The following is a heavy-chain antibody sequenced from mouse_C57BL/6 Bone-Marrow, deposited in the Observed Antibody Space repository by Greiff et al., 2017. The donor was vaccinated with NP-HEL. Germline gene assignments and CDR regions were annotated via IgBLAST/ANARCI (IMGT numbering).Heavy chain of an antibody. CDR2: IDPSDSYT. CDR3: ARSPSYAWFAY. D-gene: IGHD1-1*01. CDR1: GYTFTSYW. Sequence: QVQLQQPGAELVRPGTSVKLSCKASGYTFTSYWMHWVKQRPGQGLEWIGVIDPSDSYTNYNQKFKGKATLTVDTSSSTAYMQLSSLTSEDSAVYDCARSPSYAWFAYWGQGTLVTVSA. V-gene: IGHV1-59*01. J-gene: IGHJ3*01.